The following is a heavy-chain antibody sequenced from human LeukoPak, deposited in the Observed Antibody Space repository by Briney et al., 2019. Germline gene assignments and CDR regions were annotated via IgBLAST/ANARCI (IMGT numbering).Heavy chain of an antibody. D-gene: IGHD6-19*01. CDR3: ARGGWSLDV. CDR2: IYYSGST. Sequence: SETLSLTCTVSGGSMSGHYWSWILQPPGKGLEWIAYIYYSGSTDYNPSLRSRLTISVDTSKNQFSLKLSSVTAADTALYYCARGGWSLDVWGQGTMVTVSS. J-gene: IGHJ3*01. CDR1: GGSMSGHY. V-gene: IGHV4-59*11.